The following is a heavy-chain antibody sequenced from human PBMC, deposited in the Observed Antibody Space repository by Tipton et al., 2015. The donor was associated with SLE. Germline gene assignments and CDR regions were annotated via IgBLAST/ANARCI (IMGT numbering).Heavy chain of an antibody. CDR2: IKHGGIT. CDR1: GGSFSDYF. Sequence: GLVKPSETLSLTCAVYGGSFSDYFCSWIRQPPGEGLEWIGEIKHGGITNYNPSLKSRVTISVDTSKNQFSLKLSSVTAADTAVYYCARFIGYCSSTTCGPRWFDPWGQGTLVTVSS. D-gene: IGHD2-2*01. V-gene: IGHV4-34*10. CDR3: ARFIGYCSSTTCGPRWFDP. J-gene: IGHJ5*02.